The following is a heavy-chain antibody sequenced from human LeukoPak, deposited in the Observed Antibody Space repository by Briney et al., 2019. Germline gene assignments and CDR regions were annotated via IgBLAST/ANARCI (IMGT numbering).Heavy chain of an antibody. Sequence: SVKVPCKASGGTFSSYAISWVRQAPGQGLEWMGRIIPIFGIANYAQKFQGRVTITADKSTSTAYMELSSLRSEDTAVYYCARMGFYDYYGMDVWGQGTTVTVSS. CDR3: ARMGFYDYYGMDV. CDR1: GGTFSSYA. V-gene: IGHV1-69*04. CDR2: IIPIFGIA. D-gene: IGHD5-24*01. J-gene: IGHJ6*02.